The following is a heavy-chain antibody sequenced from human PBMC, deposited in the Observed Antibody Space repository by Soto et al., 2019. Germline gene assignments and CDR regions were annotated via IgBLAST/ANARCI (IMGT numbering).Heavy chain of an antibody. D-gene: IGHD6-25*01. V-gene: IGHV4-34*01. J-gene: IGHJ6*02. CDR1: GGSFSGYY. CDR2: INHSGST. CDR3: ARGTAAAYYYYGMDV. Sequence: SETLSLTCAVYGGSFSGYYWSWIRQPPGKGLEWIGEINHSGSTNYNPSLKSRVTISVDTSKKQFSLKLSSVTAADTAVYYCARGTAAAYYYYGMDVWGQGTTVTVSS.